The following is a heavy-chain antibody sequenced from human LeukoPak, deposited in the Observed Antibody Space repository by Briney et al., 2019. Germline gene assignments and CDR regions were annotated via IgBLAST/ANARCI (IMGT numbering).Heavy chain of an antibody. CDR2: IIPILGSA. CDR1: GGTFSSYG. V-gene: IGHV1-69*13. Sequence: ASVKVSCKASGGTFSSYGISWVRQAPGQGLEWMGGIIPILGSANYAQKFQGRVTITADESTSTAYMELSSLRSEDTAVYYCVRDGSYYDSSGYYFLYWGQGTLVTVSS. J-gene: IGHJ4*02. D-gene: IGHD3-22*01. CDR3: VRDGSYYDSSGYYFLY.